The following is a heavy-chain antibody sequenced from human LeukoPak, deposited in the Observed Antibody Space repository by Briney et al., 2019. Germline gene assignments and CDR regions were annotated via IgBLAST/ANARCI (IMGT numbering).Heavy chain of an antibody. CDR2: IYTSGST. CDR3: ARDWFPAARRREFDP. D-gene: IGHD2-2*01. V-gene: IGHV4-4*07. Sequence: PSETLSLTCIVSGGSISGYYWSWIRQPAGKGLEWIGRIYTSGSTSYNPSLKSRVTMSVDTSKNQFSLKLSSVTAADTAVYYCARDWFPAARRREFDPWGQGTLVTVSS. CDR1: GGSISGYY. J-gene: IGHJ5*02.